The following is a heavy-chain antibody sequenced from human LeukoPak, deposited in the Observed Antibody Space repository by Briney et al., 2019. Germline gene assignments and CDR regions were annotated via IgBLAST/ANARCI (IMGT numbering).Heavy chain of an antibody. J-gene: IGHJ4*02. CDR2: INGDGSVT. Sequence: GGSLRLSCAASGLTLRNYWMAWVRQAPGKGLERVANINGDGSVTDYVDSVKGRFTISRDNARNSMYLQMNSLSAEDTAVYYCATQDYSNFDYWARGILVSVSS. CDR1: GLTLRNYW. V-gene: IGHV3-7*01. D-gene: IGHD4-11*01. CDR3: ATQDYSNFDY.